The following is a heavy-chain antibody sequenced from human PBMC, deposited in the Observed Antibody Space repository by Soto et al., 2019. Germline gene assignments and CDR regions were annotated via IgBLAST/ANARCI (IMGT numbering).Heavy chain of an antibody. CDR3: ARDIRNSGWHKDTFDI. Sequence: GGSLRLSCAASGFTFDDYAMHWVRRAPGKGLEWVSGISWNGGNIGYAASVRGRFTISRDNAKNSLYLQMDSLRAEDTALYYCARDIRNSGWHKDTFDIWGQGTMVT. CDR1: GFTFDDYA. J-gene: IGHJ3*02. D-gene: IGHD6-19*01. CDR2: ISWNGGNI. V-gene: IGHV3-9*01.